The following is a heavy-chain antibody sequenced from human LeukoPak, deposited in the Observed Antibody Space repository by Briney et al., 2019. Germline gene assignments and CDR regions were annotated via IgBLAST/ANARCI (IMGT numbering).Heavy chain of an antibody. Sequence: PSETLSLTCTVSGGSISSYYWSWIRQPPGKGLEWIGYIYYSGSTNYNPSLKSRVTISVDTSKNQFSLKLSSVTAADTAVYYCARHMGLGYSYGYPYFDYGGQGTLVTVSS. CDR1: GGSISSYY. D-gene: IGHD5-18*01. J-gene: IGHJ4*02. CDR3: ARHMGLGYSYGYPYFDY. CDR2: IYYSGST. V-gene: IGHV4-59*08.